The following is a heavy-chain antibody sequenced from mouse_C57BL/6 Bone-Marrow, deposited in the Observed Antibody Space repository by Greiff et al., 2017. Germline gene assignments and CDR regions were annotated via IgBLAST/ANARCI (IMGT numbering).Heavy chain of an antibody. Sequence: QVQLQQSGAELVKPGASVKISCKASGYAFSSSWMNWVKQRPGKGLEWIGQIYPGDGDTNYNGKFKGKATLTADKSSSTASMQLSSLTSEDSSVYFCAGDYYGSSYDWYFDVRGTGTTVTASS. CDR1: GYAFSSSW. D-gene: IGHD1-1*01. V-gene: IGHV1-80*01. J-gene: IGHJ1*03. CDR3: AGDYYGSSYDWYFDV. CDR2: IYPGDGDT.